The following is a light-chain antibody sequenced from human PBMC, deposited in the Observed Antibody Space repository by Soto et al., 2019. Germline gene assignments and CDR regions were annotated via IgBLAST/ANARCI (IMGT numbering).Light chain of an antibody. CDR2: GNS. Sequence: QPVLTQPPSVSGAPGQRVTISCTGSSSNIGAGYDVHWYQQLPGIAPKLLISGNSNRPSGVPDRFSGSKSGTSASLAITGLQVEDEADYYCQSYDSSLGGSVFGGGTKVTVL. J-gene: IGLJ2*01. V-gene: IGLV1-40*01. CDR1: SSNIGAGYD. CDR3: QSYDSSLGGSV.